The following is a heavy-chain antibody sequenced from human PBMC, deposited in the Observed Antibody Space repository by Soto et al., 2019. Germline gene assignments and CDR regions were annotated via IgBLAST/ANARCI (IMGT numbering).Heavy chain of an antibody. CDR3: ARVEMAPGVFGY. D-gene: IGHD7-27*01. Sequence: QVQLQESGPGLVKPSQTLSLTCTVSGGSISSGDYYWSWIRQPPGKGLEWIGYIYYSGSTYYNPSLKSRVTMSVDTSKDQFSLKLSSVRAAATAVYSCARVEMAPGVFGYWGQGPLVTVSS. CDR1: GGSISSGDYY. J-gene: IGHJ4*02. CDR2: IYYSGST. V-gene: IGHV4-30-4*01.